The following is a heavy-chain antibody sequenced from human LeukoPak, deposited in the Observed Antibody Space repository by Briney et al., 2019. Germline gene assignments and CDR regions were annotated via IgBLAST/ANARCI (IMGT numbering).Heavy chain of an antibody. Sequence: GGSLRLSCGGSGFIFGTYEMNWIRQAPGKGLEWVSYISSSGSTIYYADSVKGRFTISRDNAKNSLYLQMNSLRAEDTAVYYCARELAVVSVFDYWGQGTLVTVSS. CDR1: GFIFGTYE. V-gene: IGHV3-48*03. J-gene: IGHJ4*02. D-gene: IGHD6-19*01. CDR2: ISSSGSTI. CDR3: ARELAVVSVFDY.